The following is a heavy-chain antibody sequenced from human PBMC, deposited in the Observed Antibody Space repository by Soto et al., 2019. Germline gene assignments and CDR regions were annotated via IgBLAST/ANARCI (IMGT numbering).Heavy chain of an antibody. D-gene: IGHD3-3*01. CDR1: GFTFSSYA. CDR2: ISGSGGST. J-gene: IGHJ4*02. V-gene: IGHV3-23*01. CDR3: AIDRFFGVVIFFDY. Sequence: EVQLLESGGGLVQPGGSLRLSCAASGFTFSSYAMSWVRQAPGKGLEWVSAISGSGGSTYYADSVKGLFTISRDNSKNALYLQMNSLRAEDTAVYYCAIDRFFGVVIFFDYWGQGSLVTVSS.